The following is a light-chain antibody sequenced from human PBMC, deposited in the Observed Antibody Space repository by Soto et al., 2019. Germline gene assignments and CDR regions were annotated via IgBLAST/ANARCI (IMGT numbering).Light chain of an antibody. CDR1: QSISSR. Sequence: DIQMTQSPSTLSASIGDRVTITCRASQSISSRLAWYQQKPGKAPKLLIHEASSLESGVPSRFSDSGSETEYTLTISSLQPDDFATYYCQQYNSYPLTFGGGTKVVIK. CDR2: EAS. V-gene: IGKV1-5*03. CDR3: QQYNSYPLT. J-gene: IGKJ4*01.